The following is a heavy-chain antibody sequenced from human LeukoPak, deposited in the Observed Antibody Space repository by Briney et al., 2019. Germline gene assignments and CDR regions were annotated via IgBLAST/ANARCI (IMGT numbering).Heavy chain of an antibody. CDR3: ARGFLEWLLSYGMDV. CDR2: ISYDGSNK. CDR1: GFTFSSYA. J-gene: IGHJ6*02. Sequence: PGRPLRLSCAASGFTFSSYAMHWVRQAPGKGLEGVAVISYDGSNKYYADSVKGRFTISRDNSKNTLYLQMNSLRAEDTAVYYCARGFLEWLLSYGMDVWGQGTTVTVSS. V-gene: IGHV3-30-3*01. D-gene: IGHD3-3*01.